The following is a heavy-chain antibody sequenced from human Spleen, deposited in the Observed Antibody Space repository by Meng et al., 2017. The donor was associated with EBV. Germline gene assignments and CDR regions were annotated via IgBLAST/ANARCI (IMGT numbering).Heavy chain of an antibody. J-gene: IGHJ4*02. CDR3: AFGGGGYGSVGYNY. V-gene: IGHV6-1*01. CDR1: GDSVSSNSAA. Sequence: QVHPQQSGLGLVRPSQTLSLTCAISGDSVSSNSAAWNWIRQSPSRGLEWLGRTYYRSKWFHDYAISVKGRITINPDTSNNQFSLQLNSMTPEDTAVYYCAFGGGGYGSVGYNYWGQGILVTVSS. CDR2: TYYRSKWFH. D-gene: IGHD5-12*01.